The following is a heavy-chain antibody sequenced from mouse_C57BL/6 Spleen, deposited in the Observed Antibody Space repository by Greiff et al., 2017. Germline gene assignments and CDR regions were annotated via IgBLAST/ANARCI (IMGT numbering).Heavy chain of an antibody. CDR3: ATQLRLAFAC. CDR1: GYTFTSYW. Sequence: QVQLQQPGAELVRPGSSVKLSCKASGYTFTSYWMDWVKQRPGQGLEWIGNIYPSDSETHYNQKFKDKATLTVDKSSSTAYMQLSSLTSEDSAVYYCATQLRLAFACWGQGTLVTVSA. CDR2: IYPSDSET. V-gene: IGHV1-61*01. J-gene: IGHJ3*01. D-gene: IGHD1-1*01.